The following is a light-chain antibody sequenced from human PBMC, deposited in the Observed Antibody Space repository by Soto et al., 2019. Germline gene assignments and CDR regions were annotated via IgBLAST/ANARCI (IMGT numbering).Light chain of an antibody. CDR2: TAS. J-gene: IGKJ4*01. CDR1: QTIGRY. V-gene: IGKV1-39*01. Sequence: DIQITQSPSSLSASVGERVTITCRARQTIGRYLNWYQQKEWKAPTVLIYTASILQSGVLPRFSGSASGTEFTLTISSLQPDDFATYYCQQSYNTPLTFGGGTQVEI. CDR3: QQSYNTPLT.